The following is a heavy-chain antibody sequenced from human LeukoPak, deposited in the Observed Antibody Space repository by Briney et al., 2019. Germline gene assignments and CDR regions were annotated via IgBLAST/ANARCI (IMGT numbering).Heavy chain of an antibody. J-gene: IGHJ4*02. D-gene: IGHD3-22*01. V-gene: IGHV1-69*01. CDR2: IIPIFGTA. CDR1: GGTFSSYA. Sequence: SVKVSCKASGGTFSSYAISWVRQAPGQGLEWMGGIIPIFGTANYAQKFQGRVTITADESTSTAYMEQSSLRSEDTAVYYCARACRQYYYDCSGYRDWGQGTLVTVSS. CDR3: ARACRQYYYDCSGYRD.